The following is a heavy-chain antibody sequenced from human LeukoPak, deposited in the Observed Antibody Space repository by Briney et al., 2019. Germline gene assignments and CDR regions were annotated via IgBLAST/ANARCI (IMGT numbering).Heavy chain of an antibody. CDR2: MTPNSGKT. CDR3: ARNVYGTGSFDY. Sequence: ASVKVSCKGSGYTFTSYDINWVRQATGQGLEWMGWMTPNSGKTGYAQKFQGRVTITRNTSISTAYMELSSLRSEDTAVYYCARNVYGTGSFDYWGQGTLVTVSS. V-gene: IGHV1-8*03. CDR1: GYTFTSYD. D-gene: IGHD3-10*01. J-gene: IGHJ4*02.